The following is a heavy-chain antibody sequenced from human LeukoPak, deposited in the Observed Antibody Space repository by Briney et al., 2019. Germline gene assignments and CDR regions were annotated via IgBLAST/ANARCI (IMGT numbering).Heavy chain of an antibody. CDR2: INQHGSEK. CDR3: ARGNYDFWSAYSYYYYYYMDV. Sequence: PGGSLRLSCVASGFTFSDYWMSWVRQAPGKGLEWVANINQHGSEKYYVDSMKGRFTISRDNAKNSLYLQMNSLRAEDTAVYYCARGNYDFWSAYSYYYYYYMDVWGKGTTVTVSS. J-gene: IGHJ6*03. CDR1: GFTFSDYW. V-gene: IGHV3-7*01. D-gene: IGHD3-3*01.